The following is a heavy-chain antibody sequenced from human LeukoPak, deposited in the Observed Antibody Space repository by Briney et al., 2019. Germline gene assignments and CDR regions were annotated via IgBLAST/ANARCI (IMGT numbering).Heavy chain of an antibody. V-gene: IGHV5-51*01. Sequence: GKSLKISCKGSGYSFTSYWIGWVRQMPGKGLEWMGIIYPGDSDTRYSPSFQGQVTISADKSISTAYLQWSSLKASDTAMYYCARADYDYVWGSYRPRGYFDYWGQGTLVTVSS. D-gene: IGHD3-16*02. CDR2: IYPGDSDT. J-gene: IGHJ4*02. CDR1: GYSFTSYW. CDR3: ARADYDYVWGSYRPRGYFDY.